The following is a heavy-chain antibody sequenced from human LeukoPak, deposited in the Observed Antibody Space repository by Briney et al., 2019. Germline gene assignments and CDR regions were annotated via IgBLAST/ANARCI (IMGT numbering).Heavy chain of an antibody. D-gene: IGHD4-17*01. CDR2: ISGSGGST. Sequence: PGGSLRLSCAASGFTFSTYAVNWVRQAPGKGLEWVSTISGSGGSTYYADSVKGRFTISRDNSKNTLYLQMNSLRAEDTAVYYCAKDLGASGDYDYWGQGTLVTVSS. V-gene: IGHV3-23*01. J-gene: IGHJ4*02. CDR3: AKDLGASGDYDY. CDR1: GFTFSTYA.